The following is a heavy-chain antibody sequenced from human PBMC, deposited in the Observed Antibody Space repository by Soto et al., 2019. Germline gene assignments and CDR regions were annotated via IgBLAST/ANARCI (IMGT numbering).Heavy chain of an antibody. D-gene: IGHD6-13*01. V-gene: IGHV4-59*01. CDR3: AAGEASSRNLAPYYLDF. CDR2: IHYSGTT. Sequence: PSETLSLTCTVSAGSMRNYFWTWIRPPPGKGLEWIGYIHYSGTTSFFPSYNPSLRSRVTISEDTSKNQFSLKLLSVTTADTAVYFCAAGEASSRNLAPYYLDFWGQGTLVTVSS. CDR1: AGSMRNYF. J-gene: IGHJ4*02.